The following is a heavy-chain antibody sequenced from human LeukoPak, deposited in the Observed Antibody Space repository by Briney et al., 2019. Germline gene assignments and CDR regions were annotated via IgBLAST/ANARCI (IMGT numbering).Heavy chain of an antibody. CDR1: GYSISSGYY. Sequence: SETLSLTCAVSGYSISSGYYWGWIRQPPGKGLEWIGSIYHSGSTYYNPSLKSRVTILVDTSKNQFSLKLSSVTAADTAVYYCARRRGFDYGDYELDYWGQETLVTVSS. D-gene: IGHD4-17*01. V-gene: IGHV4-38-2*01. J-gene: IGHJ4*02. CDR3: ARRRGFDYGDYELDY. CDR2: IYHSGST.